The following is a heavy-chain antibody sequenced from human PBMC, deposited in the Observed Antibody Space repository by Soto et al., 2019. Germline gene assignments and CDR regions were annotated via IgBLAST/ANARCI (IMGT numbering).Heavy chain of an antibody. CDR2: IYYSGST. D-gene: IGHD2-15*01. Sequence: SETLSLTCTVSGGSISSGGYYWSWIRQHPGKGLEWIGYIYYSGSTYYNPSLKSRVTISVDTSKNQFSLKLSSVTAADTAVYYCARDSTLLDCSGGSCYSRTPYYYYGMDVWGQGTTVTVSS. J-gene: IGHJ6*02. V-gene: IGHV4-31*03. CDR3: ARDSTLLDCSGGSCYSRTPYYYYGMDV. CDR1: GGSISSGGYY.